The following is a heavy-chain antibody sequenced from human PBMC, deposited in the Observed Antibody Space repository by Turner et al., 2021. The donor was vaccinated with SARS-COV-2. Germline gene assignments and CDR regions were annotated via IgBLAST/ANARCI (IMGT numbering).Heavy chain of an antibody. CDR3: SRGDDSRKSGLL. V-gene: IGHV4-34*01. CDR1: GGSFRGSY. CDR2: IHPSGSN. D-gene: IGHD2-21*02. Sequence: QVHLQQWGAGLFKPSEPLSLTCAVYGGSFRGSYWTWIRQPPGKGLEWIGEIHPSGSNDYNPARKSRGTISKDTSKSQLSLNRSSVNAAETAVYHCSRGDDSRKSGLLWGQGTLVTVSS. J-gene: IGHJ4*02.